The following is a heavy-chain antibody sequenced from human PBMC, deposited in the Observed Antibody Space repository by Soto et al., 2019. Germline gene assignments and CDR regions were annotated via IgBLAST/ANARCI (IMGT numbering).Heavy chain of an antibody. D-gene: IGHD6-6*01. CDR2: INHSGST. Sequence: SETLSLTCAVYGGSFSGYYWSWIRQPPGKGLEWIGEINHSGSTNYNPSLKSRVTISVDTSKNQFSLKLSSVTAADTAVYYCAGRDPYSSCRDSVYWGQGTLVTVSS. V-gene: IGHV4-34*01. J-gene: IGHJ4*02. CDR1: GGSFSGYY. CDR3: AGRDPYSSCRDSVY.